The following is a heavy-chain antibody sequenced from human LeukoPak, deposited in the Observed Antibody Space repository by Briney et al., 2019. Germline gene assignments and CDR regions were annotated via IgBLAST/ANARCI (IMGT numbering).Heavy chain of an antibody. CDR3: ARMPFTAAATLFDY. Sequence: GASVKVSCKASGYTFTSYGISWVRQAPGQGLEWMGWISAYNGNTNYAQKLQDRVTMTTDTSTSTAYMELRSLRSDDTAVYYCARMPFTAAATLFDYWGQGTLVTVSS. D-gene: IGHD6-25*01. J-gene: IGHJ4*02. V-gene: IGHV1-18*01. CDR1: GYTFTSYG. CDR2: ISAYNGNT.